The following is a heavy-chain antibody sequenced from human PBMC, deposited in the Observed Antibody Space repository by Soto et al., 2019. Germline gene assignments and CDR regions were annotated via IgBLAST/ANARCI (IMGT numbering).Heavy chain of an antibody. V-gene: IGHV1-69*08. CDR1: GGTFSSYS. Sequence: QVQLVQSGAEVKKPGSSVKVSCKASGGTFSSYSISWVRQAPGQGLEWMGRIIPILGIANYAQKFQGRVTITADKSTSTSDMELSSLRSEDTALYYCARDCSSTSCPRAGYWGQGALGTVSS. D-gene: IGHD2-2*01. CDR2: IIPILGIA. J-gene: IGHJ4*02. CDR3: ARDCSSTSCPRAGY.